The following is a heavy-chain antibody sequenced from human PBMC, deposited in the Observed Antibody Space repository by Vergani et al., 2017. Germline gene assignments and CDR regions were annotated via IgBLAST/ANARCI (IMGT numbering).Heavy chain of an antibody. D-gene: IGHD2-21*02. CDR1: GFTFSNFG. CDR3: AKYLRDSTDGLPDS. CDR2: KCKDGINT. J-gene: IGHJ4*02. V-gene: IGHV3-30*02. Sequence: QVQLVESAGGVVQPGGSLRLSCAASGFTFSNFGMHWIRQAPGKGLEWLAYKCKDGINTRYRDAVKGRFTVSRENSKDILYLQMDSLRSEDTALYYCAKYLRDSTDGLPDSWGPGTLVIVSS.